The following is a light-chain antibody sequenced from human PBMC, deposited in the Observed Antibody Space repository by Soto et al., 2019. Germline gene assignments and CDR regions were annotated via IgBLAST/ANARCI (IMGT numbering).Light chain of an antibody. CDR1: QSLLNSNGYNY. CDR3: MQALQSPIT. CDR2: LGS. Sequence: DVVIAQSPLSVPVTPVDPSSISCRSTQSLLNSNGYNYLDWYLQKPGQSPQLLISLGSNRASGVPDRFSGSGSGTDFTLKISRVEGEDVGVYYCMQALQSPITFGQGTRLEIK. V-gene: IGKV2-28*01. J-gene: IGKJ5*01.